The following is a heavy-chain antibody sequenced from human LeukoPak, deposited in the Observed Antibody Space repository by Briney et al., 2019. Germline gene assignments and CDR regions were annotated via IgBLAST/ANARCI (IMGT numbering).Heavy chain of an antibody. D-gene: IGHD2-15*01. J-gene: IGHJ4*02. Sequence: GGSLRLSCAASGFTFSSHGMHWVRQAPGKGLEWVALMSYDGTNKVYADSVKGRFTISRDNSKNTLYLEMNNLRAEDTAVYYCAKRGYCSGGRCYSFHFAYWGQGTLVTVSS. CDR2: MSYDGTNK. CDR1: GFTFSSHG. CDR3: AKRGYCSGGRCYSFHFAY. V-gene: IGHV3-30*18.